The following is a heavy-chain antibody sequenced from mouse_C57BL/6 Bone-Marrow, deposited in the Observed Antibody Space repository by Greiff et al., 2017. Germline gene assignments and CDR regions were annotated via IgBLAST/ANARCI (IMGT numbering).Heavy chain of an antibody. CDR1: GFSLTSYG. V-gene: IGHV2-2*01. CDR3: AREEGLLPSMDY. CDR2: IWSGGST. D-gene: IGHD2-3*01. J-gene: IGHJ4*01. Sequence: VQRVESGPGLVQPSQSLSITCTVSGFSLTSYGVHWVRQSPGKGLEWLGVIWSGGSTDYNAAFISRLSISKDNSKSQVFFKMNSLQADDTAIYYCAREEGLLPSMDYWGQGTSVTVSS.